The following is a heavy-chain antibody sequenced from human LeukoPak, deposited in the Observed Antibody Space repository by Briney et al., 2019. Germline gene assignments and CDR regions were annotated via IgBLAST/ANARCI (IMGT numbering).Heavy chain of an antibody. J-gene: IGHJ3*02. Sequence: PSETLSLTCTVSGGSISSYYWSWIRQAPGKGLEWIGYVYYSGTTNYNPSLKSRVTISVDTSKNQFSLKLSSVTAADTAVYYCARGGSSSSYDAFDIWGQGTMVTVSS. CDR2: VYYSGTT. V-gene: IGHV4-59*08. CDR1: GGSISSYY. CDR3: ARGGSSSSYDAFDI. D-gene: IGHD6-13*01.